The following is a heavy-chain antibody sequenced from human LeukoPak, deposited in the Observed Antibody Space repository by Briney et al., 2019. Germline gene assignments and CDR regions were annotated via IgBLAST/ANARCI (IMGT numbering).Heavy chain of an antibody. D-gene: IGHD2-8*01. Sequence: GGSLRLSCAASGFTFSSYSMSWVRQAPGKGLEWVSAISGSGGSTSYADSVKGRFTISRDNSKNTLYPQMNSPKAEDTAVYYCAGPAADCTNGVCYVNWGQGTLVTVSS. J-gene: IGHJ4*02. CDR2: ISGSGGST. CDR1: GFTFSSYS. V-gene: IGHV3-23*01. CDR3: AGPAADCTNGVCYVN.